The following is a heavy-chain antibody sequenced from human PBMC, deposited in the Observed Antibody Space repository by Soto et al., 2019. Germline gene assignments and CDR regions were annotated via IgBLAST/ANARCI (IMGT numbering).Heavy chain of an antibody. CDR1: GGSFSGYY. J-gene: IGHJ5*02. V-gene: IGHV4-34*01. CDR2: INHSGSN. Sequence: QVQLQQWGAGLLKPSETLSLTCAVYGGSFSGYYWSWIRQPPGKGLERIGEINHSGSNNYNPSLKSRVTIAVDTSKNQFCLNLSSVTAADTAVYYCARGPDTARVMYNWFDPWGQGTLVTVSS. CDR3: ARGPDTARVMYNWFDP. D-gene: IGHD5-18*01.